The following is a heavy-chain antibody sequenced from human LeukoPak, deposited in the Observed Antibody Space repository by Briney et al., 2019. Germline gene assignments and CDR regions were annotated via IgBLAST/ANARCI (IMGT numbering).Heavy chain of an antibody. CDR3: ARTNEAGVAATLRY. D-gene: IGHD2-15*01. Sequence: ASVKVSCKASGGTFSSYAISWVRQAPGQGLEWMGGIIPIFGTANYAQKFQGRVTITADESTSTAYMELSSLRSEDTAVYYCARTNEAGVAATLRYWGQGTLVTVSS. CDR1: GGTFSSYA. J-gene: IGHJ4*02. CDR2: IIPIFGTA. V-gene: IGHV1-69*13.